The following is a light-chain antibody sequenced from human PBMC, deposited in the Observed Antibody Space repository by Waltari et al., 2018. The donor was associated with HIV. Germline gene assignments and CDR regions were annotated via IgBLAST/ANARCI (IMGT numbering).Light chain of an antibody. CDR1: QSVLYTSNNKTY. CDR3: QQYYSTPSRYT. V-gene: IGKV4-1*01. Sequence: DIVMTQSPDSLAVSLGERATINCKSSQSVLYTSNNKTYLAWYQQKPGQPPKLLIYWASTRELGVPDRFSGSGSGTDSTLTISSLQAEDVAVYYCQQYYSTPSRYTFGQGTKLEIK. CDR2: WAS. J-gene: IGKJ2*01.